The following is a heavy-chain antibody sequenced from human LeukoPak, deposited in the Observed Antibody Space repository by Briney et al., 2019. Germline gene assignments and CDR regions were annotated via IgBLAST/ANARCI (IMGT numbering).Heavy chain of an antibody. CDR3: TSTSGPWAAADTEGY. D-gene: IGHD6-13*01. CDR2: IKSKTDGGTT. CDR1: GFTFSSYW. Sequence: GGSLRLSCAASGFTFSSYWMSWVRQAPGKGLEWVGRIKSKTDGGTTDYAAPVKGRFTISRDDSKNTLYLQMNSLKTEDTAVYYCTSTSGPWAAADTEGYWGXGTLVTVSS. V-gene: IGHV3-15*01. J-gene: IGHJ4*02.